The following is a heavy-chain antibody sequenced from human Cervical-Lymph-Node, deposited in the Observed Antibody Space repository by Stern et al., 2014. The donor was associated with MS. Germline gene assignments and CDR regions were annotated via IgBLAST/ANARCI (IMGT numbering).Heavy chain of an antibody. CDR3: ARRGHGYMGIDY. D-gene: IGHD1-1*01. V-gene: IGHV5-51*03. CDR2: IYPGGSEA. CDR1: GYRFTNNW. Sequence: EVQLVQSGAEVRKPGESLRISCEVSGYRFTNNWIGWVRQVPGKGLEWMGIIYPGGSEARYSPSCQGQITILVYKSTGFTYLRWSSLKASDASIYYCARRGHGYMGIDYWGQGTLVTVSS. J-gene: IGHJ4*02.